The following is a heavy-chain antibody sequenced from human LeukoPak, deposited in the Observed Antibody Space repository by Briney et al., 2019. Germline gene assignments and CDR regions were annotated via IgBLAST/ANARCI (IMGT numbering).Heavy chain of an antibody. CDR3: AREYSGSYHFDY. Sequence: GGSLRLSCAASGFTFNNYAMSWVRQAPGKGLEWVSVVSGNGEITYYGDSVKGRVTISRDNSKNSLYLQMNSLRAEDTAVYYCAREYSGSYHFDYWGQGTLVTVSS. CDR1: GFTFNNYA. CDR2: VSGNGEIT. D-gene: IGHD1-26*01. V-gene: IGHV3-23*01. J-gene: IGHJ4*02.